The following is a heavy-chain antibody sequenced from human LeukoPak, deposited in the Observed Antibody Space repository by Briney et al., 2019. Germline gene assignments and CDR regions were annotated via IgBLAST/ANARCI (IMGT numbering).Heavy chain of an antibody. CDR1: RFTFSSYW. CDR3: ARDDAGYSYDPRGWFDP. V-gene: IGHV3-74*01. J-gene: IGHJ5*02. Sequence: GGSLRLSCAASRFTFSSYWMHWVRQAPGKGLVWVSRINSDGSSTSYADSVKGRFTISRDNAKNTLYLQRNSLRAEDTAVYYCARDDAGYSYDPRGWFDPWGQGTLVTVFS. D-gene: IGHD5-18*01. CDR2: INSDGSST.